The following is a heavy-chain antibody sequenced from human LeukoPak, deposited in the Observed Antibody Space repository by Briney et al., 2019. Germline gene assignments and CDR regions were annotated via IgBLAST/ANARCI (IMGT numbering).Heavy chain of an antibody. D-gene: IGHD1-26*01. J-gene: IGHJ4*02. V-gene: IGHV1-46*01. CDR3: ARPSMELFDFDY. Sequence: ASVKVSCKASGYTFTSYYMHWVRQAPGQGLEWMGIINPSGGSTSYAQKFQGRVTMTRDTSTSTAYMELSSLRSEDTAVYYCARPSMELFDFDYWGQGTLVTVSS. CDR1: GYTFTSYY. CDR2: INPSGGST.